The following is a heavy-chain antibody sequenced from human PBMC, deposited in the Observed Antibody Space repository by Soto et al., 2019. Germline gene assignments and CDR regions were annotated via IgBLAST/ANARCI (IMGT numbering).Heavy chain of an antibody. V-gene: IGHV3-23*01. CDR2: ISGSGGST. Sequence: EVQLLESGGGLVQPGGSLRLSCAASGFTFSSYAMSWVRQAPGKGLEWVSAISGSGGSTYYADSVKGRFTISRDNSKNTLYLQMNSLRAEDTAVYFCAKKSGWELLYSDYWGQGTLVTVSS. CDR3: AKKSGWELLYSDY. J-gene: IGHJ4*02. D-gene: IGHD1-26*01. CDR1: GFTFSSYA.